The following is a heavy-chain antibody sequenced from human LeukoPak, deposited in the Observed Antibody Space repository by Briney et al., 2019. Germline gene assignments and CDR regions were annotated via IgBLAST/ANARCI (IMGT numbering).Heavy chain of an antibody. Sequence: SGTLYLTCTVSGGTIGSCTYYWAWLRQPPGKGLKWIGDIYHSGSDYSNPSLKSRVTISGDTSKNQCSLKLSSVTAADTAVYYCARRLELSGYDYTFDYWGQGTLVTVSS. CDR3: ARRLELSGYDYTFDY. J-gene: IGHJ4*02. CDR1: GGTIGSCTYY. V-gene: IGHV4-39*01. D-gene: IGHD3-22*01. CDR2: IYHSGSD.